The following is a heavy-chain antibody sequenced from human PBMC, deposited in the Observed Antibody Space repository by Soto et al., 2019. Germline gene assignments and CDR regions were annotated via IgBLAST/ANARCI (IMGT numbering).Heavy chain of an antibody. CDR3: ARLSGRIYSYGTD. CDR1: GGSISSSSYY. D-gene: IGHD5-18*01. Sequence: KASETLSLTCTVSGGSISSSSYYWGWIRQPPGKGLEWIGGIYYSGSTYYNPSLKSRVTISVDTSKNQFSLKLSSVTAADTAVYYCARLSGRIYSYGTDWGQGTLVTVSS. CDR2: IYYSGST. V-gene: IGHV4-39*01. J-gene: IGHJ4*02.